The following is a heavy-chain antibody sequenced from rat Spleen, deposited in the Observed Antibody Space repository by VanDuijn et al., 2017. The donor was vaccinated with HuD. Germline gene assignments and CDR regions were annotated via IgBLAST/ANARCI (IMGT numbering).Heavy chain of an antibody. D-gene: IGHD1-4*01. CDR3: TGDRHSPGVMDA. CDR2: ISSGGST. J-gene: IGHJ4*01. Sequence: QVQLKESGPGLVQPSQTLSLTCTVSGFSLTSYHVSRVRQPPGKGLEWIAAISSGGSTYYNSALKSRLSISRDTSKSQVFLKMNSLQAEDTAIYFCTGDRHSPGVMDAWGQGASVTVSS. CDR1: GFSLTSYH. V-gene: IGHV2S12*01.